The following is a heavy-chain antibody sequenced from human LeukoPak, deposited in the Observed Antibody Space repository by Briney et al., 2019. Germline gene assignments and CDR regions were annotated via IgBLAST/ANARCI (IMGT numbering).Heavy chain of an antibody. J-gene: IGHJ4*02. CDR3: AREAAYRGGDCYRPYYFDY. CDR1: GFTFSSYS. Sequence: GGSLRLSCAASGFTFSSYSMNWVRQAPGKGLEWVSSISSSSSYIYYADSVKGRFTISRDNAKNSLYLQMNSLRAEDTAVYYCAREAAYRGGDCYRPYYFDYWGQGTLVTVSS. D-gene: IGHD2-21*02. CDR2: ISSSSSYI. V-gene: IGHV3-21*01.